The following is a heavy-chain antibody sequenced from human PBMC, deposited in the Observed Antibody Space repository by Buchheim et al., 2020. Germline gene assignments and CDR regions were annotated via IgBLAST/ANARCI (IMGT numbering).Heavy chain of an antibody. J-gene: IGHJ5*02. D-gene: IGHD2-2*01. CDR2: INPNSGGT. CDR3: ARDEPSDIVVVPDAMFPHWFDP. Sequence: QVQLVQSGAEVKKPGASVKVSCKASGYTFTGYYMHWVRQAPGQGLEWMGRINPNSGGTNYAQKFQGRVTMTRDTSISTAYMELSRLRSDDTAVYYCARDEPSDIVVVPDAMFPHWFDPWGQGTL. V-gene: IGHV1-2*06. CDR1: GYTFTGYY.